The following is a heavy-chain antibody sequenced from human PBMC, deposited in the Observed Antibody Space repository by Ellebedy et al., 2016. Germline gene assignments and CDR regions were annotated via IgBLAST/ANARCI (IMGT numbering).Heavy chain of an antibody. CDR3: ARDRRITMVRGVFDAFDI. CDR2: IKQDGSEK. D-gene: IGHD3-10*01. Sequence: GGSLRLXXPASGFTFSSYWMSWVRQAPGKGLEWVANIKQDGSEKYYVDSVKGRFTISRDNAKNSLYLQMNSLRAEDTAVYYCARDRRITMVRGVFDAFDIWGQGTMVTVSS. J-gene: IGHJ3*02. CDR1: GFTFSSYW. V-gene: IGHV3-7*01.